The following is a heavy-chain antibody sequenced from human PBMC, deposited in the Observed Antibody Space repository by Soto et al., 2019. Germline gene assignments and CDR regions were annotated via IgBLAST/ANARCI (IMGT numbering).Heavy chain of an antibody. CDR2: IYYSGST. CDR3: ARDISGYSDYDWGYAFDI. V-gene: IGHV4-59*01. J-gene: IGHJ3*02. CDR1: GGSISSYY. Sequence: SETLYLTCTVSGGSISSYYWSWIRQPPGKGLEWIGYIYYSGSTNYNPSLKSRVTISVDTSKNQFSLKLSSVTAADTAVYYCARDISGYSDYDWGYAFDIWGQGTMVTVSS. D-gene: IGHD4-17*01.